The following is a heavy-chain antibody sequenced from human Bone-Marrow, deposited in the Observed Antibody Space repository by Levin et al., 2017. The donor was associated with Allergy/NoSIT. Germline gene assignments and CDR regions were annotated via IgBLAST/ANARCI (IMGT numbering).Heavy chain of an antibody. J-gene: IGHJ5*02. CDR2: ISAYNVTP. D-gene: IGHD2/OR15-2a*01. CDR1: GYSLGSYA. V-gene: IGHV1-18*01. CDR3: ARGDCYSGSCYGPDWFDP. Sequence: GESLKISCKASGYSLGSYAMTWVRQAPGQGLEWMGWISAYNVTPKYAQKFQGRVTMTTDTSTGTAYMELRSLRSDDTAVYYCARGDCYSGSCYGPDWFDPWGQGTQVTVSS.